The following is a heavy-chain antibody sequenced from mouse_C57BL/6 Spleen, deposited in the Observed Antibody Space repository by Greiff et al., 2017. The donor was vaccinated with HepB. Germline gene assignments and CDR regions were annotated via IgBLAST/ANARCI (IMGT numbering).Heavy chain of an antibody. CDR2: FYPGSGSI. Sequence: VKLVESGAELVKPGASVKLSCKASGYTFTEYTIHWVKQRSGQGLEWIGWFYPGSGSIKYNEKFKDKATLTADKSSSTVYMELSRLTSEDSAVYFCARHEDNNYSNSGSFDYWGQGTTLTVSS. D-gene: IGHD2-5*01. CDR1: GYTFTEYT. J-gene: IGHJ2*01. CDR3: ARHEDNNYSNSGSFDY. V-gene: IGHV1-62-2*01.